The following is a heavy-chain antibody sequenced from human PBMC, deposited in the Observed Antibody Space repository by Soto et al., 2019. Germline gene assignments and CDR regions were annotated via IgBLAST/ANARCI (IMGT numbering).Heavy chain of an antibody. Sequence: SETLSLNCAVYGGSFSGYYWSWIRQPPGKGLEWIGEINHSGSTNYNPSLKSRVTISVDTSKNQFSLKLSSVTAADTAVYYCARGRGYNWLRRDYYGMDVWGQGTTVTGSS. CDR1: GGSFSGYY. V-gene: IGHV4-34*01. CDR3: ARGRGYNWLRRDYYGMDV. CDR2: INHSGST. J-gene: IGHJ6*02. D-gene: IGHD1-20*01.